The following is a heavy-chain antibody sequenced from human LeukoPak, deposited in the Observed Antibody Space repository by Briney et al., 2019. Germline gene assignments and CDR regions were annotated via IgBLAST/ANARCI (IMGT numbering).Heavy chain of an antibody. J-gene: IGHJ6*04. CDR1: GFTFSGSA. D-gene: IGHD6-19*01. Sequence: GGSLKLSCAASGFTFSGSAMHWVRQASGKGLEWVGRIRSKANSYATAYAASVKGRFTISKDDSKNTAYLQMNSLKTEDTAVYYCTRPAVGAVAGRDVWGKGTTVTVSS. V-gene: IGHV3-73*01. CDR3: TRPAVGAVAGRDV. CDR2: IRSKANSYAT.